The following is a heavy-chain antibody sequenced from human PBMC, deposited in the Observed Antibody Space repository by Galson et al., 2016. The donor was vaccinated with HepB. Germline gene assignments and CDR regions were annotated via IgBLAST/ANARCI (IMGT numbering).Heavy chain of an antibody. CDR3: ARGITGDLGPRKDAFDI. J-gene: IGHJ3*02. D-gene: IGHD3-16*01. V-gene: IGHV1-69*13. CDR1: GGTFRSHT. Sequence: SVKVSCKASGGTFRSHTIIWVRQAPGQGLEWMGGIIPIFVTPDYAQKFQDRVAITADESTRTVYMELSSLRSEDTAVYYCARGITGDLGPRKDAFDIWGQGTMFTVSS. CDR2: IIPIFVTP.